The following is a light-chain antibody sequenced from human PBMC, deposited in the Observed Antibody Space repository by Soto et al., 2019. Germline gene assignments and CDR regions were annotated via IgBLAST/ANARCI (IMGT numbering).Light chain of an antibody. CDR3: TSYTSITTNYV. Sequence: QSALTQPASVSGSPGQSITFSCTGTSSDIGGYNYVSWYQQHPGKAPKLMIYEVSNRPSGVSDRFSGSKSGNTASLTISGLQAEDEADYYCTSYTSITTNYVFGTGTKVTVL. CDR2: EVS. V-gene: IGLV2-14*01. J-gene: IGLJ1*01. CDR1: SSDIGGYNY.